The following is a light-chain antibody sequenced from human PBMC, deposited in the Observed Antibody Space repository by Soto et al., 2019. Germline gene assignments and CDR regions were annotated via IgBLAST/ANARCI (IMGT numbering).Light chain of an antibody. J-gene: IGKJ2*01. V-gene: IGKV1-33*01. CDR2: DAS. Sequence: DIQMTQSPSSLSASVGDRVTITCQASQDISNYLNWYQQKPGKAPKLLIYDASNLETGVPSRFSGSGSGTDVTFTISSLQPEDIATYYCQQYDNRLLTFGQGTKLEIK. CDR3: QQYDNRLLT. CDR1: QDISNY.